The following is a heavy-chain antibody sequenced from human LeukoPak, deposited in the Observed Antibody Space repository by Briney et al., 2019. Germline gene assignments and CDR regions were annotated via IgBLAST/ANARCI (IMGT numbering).Heavy chain of an antibody. CDR2: ISGSGGST. CDR1: GFTFSSYA. V-gene: IGHV3-23*01. CDR3: AKPGYGDFYYFDY. Sequence: PGGSLRLSCAASGFTFSSYAMSWVRQAPGKGLEWVSAISGSGGSTYYADSVKGRFTISRDNSKDTLYLQMNSLRAEDTAVYYCAKPGYGDFYYFDYWGQGTLVTVSS. D-gene: IGHD4-17*01. J-gene: IGHJ4*02.